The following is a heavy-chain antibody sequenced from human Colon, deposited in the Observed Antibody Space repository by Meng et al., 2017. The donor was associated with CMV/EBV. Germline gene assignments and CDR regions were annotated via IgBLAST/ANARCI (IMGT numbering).Heavy chain of an antibody. CDR2: INENGVNT. V-gene: IGHV3-23*01. J-gene: IGHJ4*02. CDR3: ARVGGHYFDSSGYEFAY. D-gene: IGHD3-22*01. Sequence: GESLKISCAASGFPFSNFPMTWVRQAPGKGLEWISTINENGVNTYYADSVKGRFTISRDTSKNTLYLQMNSLRAEDTAVYYCARVGGHYFDSSGYEFAYWGQGTLVTVSS. CDR1: GFPFSNFP.